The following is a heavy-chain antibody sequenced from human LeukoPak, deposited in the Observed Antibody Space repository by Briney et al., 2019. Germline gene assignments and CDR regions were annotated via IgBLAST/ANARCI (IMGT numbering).Heavy chain of an antibody. Sequence: GGSLRLSCAASGFTFSDSSMNWVRQAPGKGLEWVSSISTSSRYIYYADSVKGRFTISRDNAKNSLYLQMNSLRAEDTAVYYCARLVPYYFGMDVWGKGTTVTVSS. CDR2: ISTSSRYI. CDR3: ARLVPYYFGMDV. CDR1: GFTFSDSS. J-gene: IGHJ6*04. D-gene: IGHD2-8*01. V-gene: IGHV3-21*01.